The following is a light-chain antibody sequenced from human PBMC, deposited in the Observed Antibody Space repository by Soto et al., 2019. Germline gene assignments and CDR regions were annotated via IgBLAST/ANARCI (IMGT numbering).Light chain of an antibody. CDR3: QQYYSVPYT. CDR1: QSVLYSSNNKNY. V-gene: IGKV4-1*01. Sequence: DIVMTQSPDSLAVSLGERATINCKSSQSVLYSSNNKNYLAWYQQKPGQPPKEHIYWASTRESGVPDRFSGSGSGTDFTLTISSLRAEDVAVYYCQQYYSVPYTFGQGTKLEIK. CDR2: WAS. J-gene: IGKJ2*01.